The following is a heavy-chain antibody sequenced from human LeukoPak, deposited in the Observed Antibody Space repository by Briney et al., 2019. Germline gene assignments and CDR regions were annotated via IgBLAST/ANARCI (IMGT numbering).Heavy chain of an antibody. CDR3: AKGHHYHDSSPYYYFYN. CDR1: GFTFSSYA. Sequence: QSGGSLRLSCAASGFTFSSYAMHWVRQAPGKGLEWVAVISYDGSNKYYADSVKGRFTISRDNSKNTVYLQMNSLRPEDTAVYYCAKGHHYHDSSPYYYFYNCGQGTLVTVSS. CDR2: ISYDGSNK. D-gene: IGHD3-22*01. V-gene: IGHV3-30*04. J-gene: IGHJ4*02.